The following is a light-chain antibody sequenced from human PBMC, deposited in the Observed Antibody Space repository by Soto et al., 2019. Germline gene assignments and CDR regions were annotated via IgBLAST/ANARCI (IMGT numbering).Light chain of an antibody. CDR2: AAS. J-gene: IGKJ3*01. Sequence: DIQMTQSPSSLSASVGDRVTITCRASQSIGFFLNWYHQKPGKAPKLLIYAASSLQSGVPSRFSGSGSGTDFSLTITSLQPEDFGTYYCQQSYGNPGFAPGTNVDIK. V-gene: IGKV1-39*01. CDR3: QQSYGNPG. CDR1: QSIGFF.